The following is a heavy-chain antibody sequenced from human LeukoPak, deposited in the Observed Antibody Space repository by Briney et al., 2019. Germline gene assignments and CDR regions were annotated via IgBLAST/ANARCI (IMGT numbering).Heavy chain of an antibody. CDR1: GFTFSSYA. D-gene: IGHD6-19*01. J-gene: IGHJ4*02. CDR3: AKEGSSGSFGY. CDR2: ISYDGSNK. Sequence: GRSLRLSCAASGFTFSSYAMHWVRQAPGKGLEWVAVISYDGSNKYYADSVKGRFTISRDNSKNTLYLQMNSLRAEDTAVYYCAKEGSSGSFGYWGQGTLVTVSS. V-gene: IGHV3-30-3*01.